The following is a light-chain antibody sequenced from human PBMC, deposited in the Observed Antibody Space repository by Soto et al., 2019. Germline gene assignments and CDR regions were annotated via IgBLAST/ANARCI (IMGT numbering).Light chain of an antibody. Sequence: EIVLTQSPGTLSLSPGERATLSCRASQRVSSNYLAWYQQKPGQPPRLLIYGASSRATGIPDRFSGSGSGTDFTLTINRLEPEDFAVYYCQQYGNSPFAFGPGTKLHIK. CDR2: GAS. CDR1: QRVSSNY. V-gene: IGKV3-20*01. J-gene: IGKJ3*01. CDR3: QQYGNSPFA.